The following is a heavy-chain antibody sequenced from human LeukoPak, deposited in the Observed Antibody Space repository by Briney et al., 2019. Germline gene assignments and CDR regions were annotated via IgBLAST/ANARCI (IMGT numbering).Heavy chain of an antibody. Sequence: GGSLRLSCAASGFTFSSYWMHWVRQAPGKGLVWVSRINSDGSSTSYADSVKGRFTISRDNAKNTLYLQMNSLRAEDTAVYYCAREDCSGGSCYSRGGFDYWGQGTLVTVSS. J-gene: IGHJ4*02. V-gene: IGHV3-74*01. CDR3: AREDCSGGSCYSRGGFDY. CDR2: INSDGSST. D-gene: IGHD2-15*01. CDR1: GFTFSSYW.